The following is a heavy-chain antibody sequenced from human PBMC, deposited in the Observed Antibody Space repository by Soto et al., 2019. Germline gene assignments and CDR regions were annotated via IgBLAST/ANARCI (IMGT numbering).Heavy chain of an antibody. CDR1: GGSISSGGYY. V-gene: IGHV4-31*03. CDR2: IYYSGST. J-gene: IGHJ6*03. CDR3: ATSKDGSGSGLWDYYYYYMDV. D-gene: IGHD3-10*01. Sequence: SETLSLTCTVSGGSISSGGYYWSWIRQHPGKGLEWIGYIYYSGSTYYNPSLKSRVTISVDTSKNQFSLKLSSVTAADTAVYYCATSKDGSGSGLWDYYYYYMDVWGKGTTVTVSS.